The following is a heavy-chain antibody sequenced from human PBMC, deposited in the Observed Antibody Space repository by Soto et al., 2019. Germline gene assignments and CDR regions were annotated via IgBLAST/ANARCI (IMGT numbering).Heavy chain of an antibody. V-gene: IGHV3-23*01. J-gene: IGHJ4*02. Sequence: GGSLRLSCAASGFTFSSYAMSWVRQAPGKGLEWVSAISGSGGSTYYPDSVKGRFTISRDNSKNTLYLQMNSLRAEETAVYYCAKSGPSAAGLYYFDYWGQGTLVTVSS. CDR3: AKSGPSAAGLYYFDY. CDR1: GFTFSSYA. CDR2: ISGSGGST. D-gene: IGHD6-13*01.